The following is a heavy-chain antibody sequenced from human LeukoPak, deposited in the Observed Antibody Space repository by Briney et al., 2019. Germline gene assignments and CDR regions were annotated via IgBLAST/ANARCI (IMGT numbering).Heavy chain of an antibody. CDR2: ISYDGSNK. J-gene: IGHJ6*02. D-gene: IGHD3-3*01. CDR1: GFTFSSYG. V-gene: IGHV3-30*03. Sequence: GGSLRLSCAASGFTFSSYGMHWVRQAPGKGLEWVTVISYDGSNKYYADSVKGRFTISRDNSKNTLYLQMNSLRAEDTAVYYCARSYYDFWSGSYYYYYGMDVWGQGTTVTVSS. CDR3: ARSYYDFWSGSYYYYYGMDV.